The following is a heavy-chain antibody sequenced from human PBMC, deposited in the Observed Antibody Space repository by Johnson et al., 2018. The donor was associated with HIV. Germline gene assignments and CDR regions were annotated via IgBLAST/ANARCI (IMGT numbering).Heavy chain of an antibody. D-gene: IGHD1-1*01. V-gene: IGHV3-30-3*01. CDR3: ASRYTVDAFDI. J-gene: IGHJ3*02. CDR1: GFTLSSYV. Sequence: QVQLVESGGGVVQPGRSLRLSCAVSGFTLSSYVMHWVRQAPGKGLEWVAVMSYDGSNKYYADSVKGRFTISRDNSKNTLYLQMNSLRAEDTAVYYCASRYTVDAFDIWGQGTMVTVSS. CDR2: MSYDGSNK.